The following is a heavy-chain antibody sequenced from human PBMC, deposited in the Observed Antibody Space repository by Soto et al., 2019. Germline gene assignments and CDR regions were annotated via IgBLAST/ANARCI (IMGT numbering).Heavy chain of an antibody. J-gene: IGHJ4*02. CDR2: IYYSGST. D-gene: IGHD3-16*02. CDR3: ATSGMITFGGVIVIYYFDY. CDR1: GGSISSSSYY. V-gene: IGHV4-39*01. Sequence: SETLSLTCTVSGGSISSSSYYWGWIRQPPGKGLEWIGSIYYSGSTYYNPSLKSRVTISVDTSKNQFSLKLSSVTAADTAVYYCATSGMITFGGVIVIYYFDYWGQGTLVTVSS.